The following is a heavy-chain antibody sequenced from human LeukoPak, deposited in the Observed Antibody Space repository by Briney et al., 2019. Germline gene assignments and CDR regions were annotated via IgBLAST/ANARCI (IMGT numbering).Heavy chain of an antibody. CDR1: GYTXTGYY. CDR2: INPNSGGT. CDR3: ARVTGYYYESSGSYHHAFDI. J-gene: IGHJ3*02. V-gene: IGHV1-2*02. D-gene: IGHD3-22*01. Sequence: ASVKVSCKASGYTXTGYYMHWVRQAPGQGLEWMGCINPNSGGTNYAQKFQGRVTMTRDTSISTAYMELSRLRSDDTAVYYCARVTGYYYESSGSYHHAFDIWGQGIMVTVSS.